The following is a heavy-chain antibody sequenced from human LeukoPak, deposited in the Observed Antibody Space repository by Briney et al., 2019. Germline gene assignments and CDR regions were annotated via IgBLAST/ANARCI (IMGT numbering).Heavy chain of an antibody. J-gene: IGHJ6*03. D-gene: IGHD2-2*01. Sequence: ASVKVSCKASGYTFTSYYMHWVRQAPGQGLEWMGIINPSGGSTSYAQKFQGRVTMTRDTSTSTVYMELSSLRSEDTAVYYCARDDVVVVPASRTPDYYYMDVWGKGTTVTVSS. V-gene: IGHV1-46*01. CDR3: ARDDVVVVPASRTPDYYYMDV. CDR1: GYTFTSYY. CDR2: INPSGGST.